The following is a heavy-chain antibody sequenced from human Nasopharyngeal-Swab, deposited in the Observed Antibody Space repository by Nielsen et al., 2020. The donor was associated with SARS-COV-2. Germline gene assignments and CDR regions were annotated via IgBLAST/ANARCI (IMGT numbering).Heavy chain of an antibody. Sequence: SVKVSCKASGGTFSSYAISWVRQAPGQGLEWMGRIIPILGIADYAQKFQGRVTITADKSTSTAYMELSSLRSEDTAVYYCAAGADYYYYYMDVWGKGTTVTVSS. CDR3: AAGADYYYYYMDV. J-gene: IGHJ6*03. D-gene: IGHD1-26*01. CDR1: GGTFSSYA. V-gene: IGHV1-69*04. CDR2: IIPILGIA.